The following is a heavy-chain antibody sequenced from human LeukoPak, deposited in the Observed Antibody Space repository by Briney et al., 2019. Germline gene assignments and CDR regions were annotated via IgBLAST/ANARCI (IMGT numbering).Heavy chain of an antibody. D-gene: IGHD5-24*01. Sequence: GESLRLSCVASGFTFSSYYMNWVRQPPGKGLEWVSFIDSTSNYIYYAGSLKGRFTISRDHAKSSLNLQMNSLRAEDTAVYYCGRDRETGWGQGTLVTVSS. V-gene: IGHV3-21*01. CDR1: GFTFSSYY. J-gene: IGHJ4*02. CDR3: GRDRETG. CDR2: IDSTSNYI.